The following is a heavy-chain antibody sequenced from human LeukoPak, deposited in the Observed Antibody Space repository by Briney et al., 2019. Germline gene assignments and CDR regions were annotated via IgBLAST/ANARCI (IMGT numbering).Heavy chain of an antibody. CDR3: ARGLRYYYGSGSYFYWFDP. V-gene: IGHV4-30-2*01. Sequence: PSETLSLTCAVPGGSISSGGYSWSWTRQPPGKGLEWIGYIYHSGSTYYNPSLKSRVTISVDTSKNQFSLKLSSVTAADTAVYYCARGLRYYYGSGSYFYWFDPWGQGTLVTVSS. CDR2: IYHSGST. CDR1: GGSISSGGYS. D-gene: IGHD3-10*01. J-gene: IGHJ5*02.